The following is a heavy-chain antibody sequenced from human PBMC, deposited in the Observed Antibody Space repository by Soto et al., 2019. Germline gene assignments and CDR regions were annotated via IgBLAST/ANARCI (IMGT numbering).Heavy chain of an antibody. D-gene: IGHD2-15*01. CDR1: GGSIYRSGYY. CDR3: GKVLVGATGHADSDS. J-gene: IGHJ4*02. Sequence: SETLSLTCTVSGGSIYRSGYYWGWIRQPPGRGLEWIGNIDYNGVTYSNPSLKSRVTISRDTSKNQFSLKLTSVTATDTALYYCGKVLVGATGHADSDSWGPGTLVTVSS. CDR2: IDYNGVT. V-gene: IGHV4-39*01.